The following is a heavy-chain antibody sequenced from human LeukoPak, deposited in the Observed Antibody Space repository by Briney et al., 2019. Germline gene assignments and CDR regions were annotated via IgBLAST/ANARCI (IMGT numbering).Heavy chain of an antibody. CDR2: IYPGDSDT. J-gene: IGHJ4*02. V-gene: IGHV5-51*01. Sequence: GESLQIYCPGSGYSFTSYWIGWVRQMPGKGLEWMGIIYPGDSDTRYSPSFQGQVTISADKSISTAYLQWSSLKASDTAMYYCARFSNLGYCSGGSCPNDYWGQGTLVTVSS. CDR1: GYSFTSYW. CDR3: ARFSNLGYCSGGSCPNDY. D-gene: IGHD2-15*01.